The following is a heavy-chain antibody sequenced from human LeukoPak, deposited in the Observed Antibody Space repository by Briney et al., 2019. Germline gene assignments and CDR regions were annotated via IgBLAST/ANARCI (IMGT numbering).Heavy chain of an antibody. CDR1: GFTFSGSA. V-gene: IGHV3-73*01. D-gene: IGHD2-21*01. Sequence: GGSLRLSCAASGFTFSGSAMHWVRQASGKGLEWVGRIRSKANSYATAYAASVKGRITISRDDSKNTAYLQMNSLKTEDTAVYYCTRGFQAFLAYGMDVWGQGTTVTVSS. CDR2: IRSKANSYAT. CDR3: TRGFQAFLAYGMDV. J-gene: IGHJ6*02.